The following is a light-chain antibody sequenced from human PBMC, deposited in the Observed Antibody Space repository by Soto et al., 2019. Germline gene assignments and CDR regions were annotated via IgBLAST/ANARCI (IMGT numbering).Light chain of an antibody. CDR2: DAS. V-gene: IGKV1-5*01. J-gene: IGKJ1*01. CDR3: QQYNSYWT. CDR1: QSISNW. Sequence: DIQMTQSPSTLPASVGDRVTITYRASQSISNWLAWYQQKPGKAPKLLIYDASSLESGVPSRFSGSGSGTEFTLTISSLQPDDFATYYCQQYNSYWTFGQGTKVDI.